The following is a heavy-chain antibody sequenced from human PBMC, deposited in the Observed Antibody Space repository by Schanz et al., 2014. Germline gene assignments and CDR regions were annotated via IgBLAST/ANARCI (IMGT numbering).Heavy chain of an antibody. CDR3: AKYRGYYRVSGSYRELEY. D-gene: IGHD3-10*01. J-gene: IGHJ4*02. CDR2: ISWNSGTI. Sequence: EVQLVESGGGLVQPGGSLRLSCSASGFTFDKYAMHWVRQAPGKGLEWVSVISWNSGTIGYADSVKGRFTISRDNAKNTLYLQMNSLRAEDTAVYYCAKYRGYYRVSGSYRELEYWGQGTLXTVSS. V-gene: IGHV3-9*01. CDR1: GFTFDKYA.